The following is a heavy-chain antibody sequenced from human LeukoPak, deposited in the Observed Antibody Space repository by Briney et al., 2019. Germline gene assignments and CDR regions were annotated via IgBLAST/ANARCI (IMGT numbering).Heavy chain of an antibody. CDR1: GGSISSYS. CDR2: IYFSGST. Sequence: KPSETLSLTCTVSGGSISSYSWSWIGQPPGKGLEWIEYIYFSGSTNYNPSLKSRVTISVDTSKNQFSLKLSSVTAADTAVYYCARGVSYYDSSDYYNEYFQHWGQGTLVTVSS. J-gene: IGHJ1*01. D-gene: IGHD3-22*01. V-gene: IGHV4-59*08. CDR3: ARGVSYYDSSDYYNEYFQH.